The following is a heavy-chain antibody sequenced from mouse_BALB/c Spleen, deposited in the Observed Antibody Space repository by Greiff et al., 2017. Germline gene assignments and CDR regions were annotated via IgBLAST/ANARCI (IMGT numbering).Heavy chain of an antibody. CDR1: GYSFTGYY. CDR3: ARARATSYFDY. J-gene: IGHJ2*01. D-gene: IGHD3-1*01. Sequence: EVQLQQSGPELVKPGASVKISCKASGYSFTGYYMHWVKQSHVKSLEWIGRINPYNGATSYNQNFKDKVSLTVDKSSSTAYMELHSLTSEDSAVYYCARARATSYFDYWGQGTTLTVSS. V-gene: IGHV1-26*01. CDR2: INPYNGAT.